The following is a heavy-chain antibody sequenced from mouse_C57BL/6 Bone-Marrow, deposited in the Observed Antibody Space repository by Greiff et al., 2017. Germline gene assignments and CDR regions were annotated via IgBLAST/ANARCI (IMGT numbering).Heavy chain of an antibody. D-gene: IGHD1-1*01. CDR3: ARLKFDYGSSYGFAY. CDR2: IHPNSGST. Sequence: QVQLQQPGAELVKPGASVKLSCKASGYTFTSYWMHWVKQRPGQGLEWIGMIHPNSGSTNYNEKFKSKATLTVDKSSSTAYMQLSSLTSEDSAVYYCARLKFDYGSSYGFAYWGQGTLVTVSA. J-gene: IGHJ3*01. V-gene: IGHV1-64*01. CDR1: GYTFTSYW.